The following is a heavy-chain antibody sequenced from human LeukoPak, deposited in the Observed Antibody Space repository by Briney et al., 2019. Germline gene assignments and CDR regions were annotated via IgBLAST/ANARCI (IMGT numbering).Heavy chain of an antibody. D-gene: IGHD3-22*01. V-gene: IGHV4-39*07. J-gene: IGHJ4*02. CDR2: ISYSGYT. CDR1: GGSITSSSHY. Sequence: PSETLSLTCAVSGGSITSSSHYWGWIRQPPGTGLEWVGSISYSGYTHYAPSLKSRITISLDTSENQFSLKLRSVTAADTAVYYCARNTRYYDSSGYPADWGQGTLVTVSS. CDR3: ARNTRYYDSSGYPAD.